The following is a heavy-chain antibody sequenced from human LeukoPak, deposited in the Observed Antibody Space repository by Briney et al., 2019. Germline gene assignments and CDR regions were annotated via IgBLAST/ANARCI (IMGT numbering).Heavy chain of an antibody. V-gene: IGHV3-9*01. CDR3: AKEGGEGYYYGMDV. D-gene: IGHD6-25*01. J-gene: IGHJ6*02. CDR1: GFTFDDYA. Sequence: GRSLRLSCAASGFTFDDYAMHWVRQAPGKGLEWVSGISWNSGSIGYADSVKGRFTISRDNAKSSLYLQMNSLRAEDTALYYCAKEGGEGYYYGMDVWGQGTTVTVSS. CDR2: ISWNSGSI.